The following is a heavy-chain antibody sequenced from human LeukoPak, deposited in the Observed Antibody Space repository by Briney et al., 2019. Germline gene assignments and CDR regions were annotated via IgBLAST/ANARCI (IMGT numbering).Heavy chain of an antibody. CDR3: ARSGLYRRSRYMDV. J-gene: IGHJ6*03. CDR1: GGSISSSSYY. Sequence: SETLSLTCTVSGGSISSSSYYWGWIRQPPGKGLEWIGSIYYSGSTYYNPSLKSRVTISVDTSKNQFSLKLSSVTAADTAVYYCARSGLYRRSRYMDVWGKGTTVTVSS. D-gene: IGHD1-26*01. CDR2: IYYSGST. V-gene: IGHV4-39*07.